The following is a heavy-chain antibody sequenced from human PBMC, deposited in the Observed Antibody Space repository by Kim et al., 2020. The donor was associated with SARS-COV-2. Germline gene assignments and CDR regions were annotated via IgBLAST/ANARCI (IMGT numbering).Heavy chain of an antibody. J-gene: IGHJ6*02. V-gene: IGHV1-46*01. D-gene: IGHD3-10*01. Sequence: ASVKVSCKASGYTFTSYYMHWVRQAPGQGLEWMGIINPSGGSTSYAQKFQGRVTMTRDTSTSTVYMELSSLRSEDTAVYYCAREGITMVRGNGMDVWGQGTTVTVSS. CDR3: AREGITMVRGNGMDV. CDR1: GYTFTSYY. CDR2: INPSGGST.